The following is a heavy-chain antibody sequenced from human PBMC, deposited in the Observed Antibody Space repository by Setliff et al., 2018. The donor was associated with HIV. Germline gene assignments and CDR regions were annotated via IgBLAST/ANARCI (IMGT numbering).Heavy chain of an antibody. CDR1: GYTFTSYG. V-gene: IGHV1-18*01. D-gene: IGHD1-26*01. Sequence: ASVKVSCKASGYTFTSYGISWVRQAPGQGLEWMGWISAYNGNTDYAQKLQGRVTMTTDTSTSTAYMELRSLRSDDTAVYYCARDSEWGSYIFWTFDIWGQGTMVTVSS. J-gene: IGHJ3*02. CDR3: ARDSEWGSYIFWTFDI. CDR2: ISAYNGNT.